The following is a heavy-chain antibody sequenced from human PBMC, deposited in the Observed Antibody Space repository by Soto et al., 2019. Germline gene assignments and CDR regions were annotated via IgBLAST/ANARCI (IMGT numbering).Heavy chain of an antibody. CDR2: ISAYNGNT. CDR3: ARGDLGYCSCGSCYGDWFDP. J-gene: IGHJ5*02. D-gene: IGHD2-15*01. Sequence: GASVKVSCKASGYTFTSYGISWVRQAPGQGLEWMGWISAYNGNTNYAQRLQGRVTMTTDTSTSTAYMELRSLRSDDTAVYYCARGDLGYCSCGSCYGDWFDPWGQGTLVTVSS. CDR1: GYTFTSYG. V-gene: IGHV1-18*01.